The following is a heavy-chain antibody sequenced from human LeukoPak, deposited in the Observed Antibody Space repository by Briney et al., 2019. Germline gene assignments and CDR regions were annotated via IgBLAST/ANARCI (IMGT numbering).Heavy chain of an antibody. CDR2: ISNSGST. CDR3: ATTTIRLGY. Sequence: SETLSLTCTVSGGSPSSSSHYWGWIRQPPGKGLEWIGSISNSGSTYYNPSLKSRVTISVDTSNNQFSLKLSSVTAADTAVYYCATTTIRLGYWGQGTLVTVSS. CDR1: GGSPSSSSHY. J-gene: IGHJ4*02. V-gene: IGHV4-39*07. D-gene: IGHD1-26*01.